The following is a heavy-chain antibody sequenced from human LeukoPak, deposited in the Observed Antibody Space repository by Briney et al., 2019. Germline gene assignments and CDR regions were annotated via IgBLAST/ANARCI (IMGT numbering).Heavy chain of an antibody. D-gene: IGHD1-26*01. CDR2: ISSSGSTI. Sequence: GGSLRLSCAASGFTFSDYYMSWIRQAPGKGLEWVSYISSSGSTIYYAASVKGRFTISRDNAKNPLYLQIDNLRAEDTAVYHCARDGGFGELPYFDYWGQGPLVTVSS. V-gene: IGHV3-11*01. J-gene: IGHJ4*02. CDR1: GFTFSDYY. CDR3: ARDGGFGELPYFDY.